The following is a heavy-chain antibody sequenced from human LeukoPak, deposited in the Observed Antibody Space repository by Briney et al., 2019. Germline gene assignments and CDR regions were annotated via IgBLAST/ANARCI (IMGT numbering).Heavy chain of an antibody. D-gene: IGHD6-13*01. CDR1: GGSFSGYY. J-gene: IGHJ4*02. Sequence: SETLSLTCAVYGGSFSGYYWSWIRQPPGKGLEWIGEINHSGSTNYNPPLKSRVTISVDTSKNQFSLKLSSVTAADTAVYYCAARLYSSSWYVDYWGQGTLVTVSS. V-gene: IGHV4-34*01. CDR2: INHSGST. CDR3: AARLYSSSWYVDY.